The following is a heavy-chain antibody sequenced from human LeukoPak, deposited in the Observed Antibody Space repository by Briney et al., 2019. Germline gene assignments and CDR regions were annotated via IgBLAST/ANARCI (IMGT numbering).Heavy chain of an antibody. V-gene: IGHV3-48*01. CDR2: ISSSSSTI. D-gene: IGHD3-10*01. CDR1: GFTFSSYS. J-gene: IGHJ6*03. CDR3: AKRFRGLLPAPHYMDV. Sequence: GGSLRLSCAASGFTFSSYSMNWVRQAPGKGLEWVSHISSSSSTIYYADSVKGRFTISRDNSKNTLYLQMNSLRAEDTAVYYCAKRFRGLLPAPHYMDVWGKGTTVTISS.